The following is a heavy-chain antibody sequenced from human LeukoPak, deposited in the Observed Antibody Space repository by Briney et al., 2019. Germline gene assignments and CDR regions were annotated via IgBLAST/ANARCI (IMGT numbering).Heavy chain of an antibody. D-gene: IGHD3-10*01. Sequence: GGSLRLSCAASGFTFSSYAMSWVRQAPGKGLEWVSAISGSGGSTYYADSVKGWFTISRDNSKNTLYLQMNSLRAEDTAVYYCAKPVLLWFGKSSTDDAFDIWGQGTMVTVSS. CDR2: ISGSGGST. J-gene: IGHJ3*02. V-gene: IGHV3-23*01. CDR1: GFTFSSYA. CDR3: AKPVLLWFGKSSTDDAFDI.